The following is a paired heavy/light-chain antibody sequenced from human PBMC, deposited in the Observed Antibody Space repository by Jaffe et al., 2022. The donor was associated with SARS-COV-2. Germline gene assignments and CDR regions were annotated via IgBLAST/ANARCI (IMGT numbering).Light chain of an antibody. CDR2: NNN. Sequence: QSVLTQPPSASGTPGQRVTISCSGSSSNIGSNTVNWYQQLPGTAPKLLIYNNNQRPSGVPDRFSGSKSGTSASLAISGLQSEDEADYYCAAWDDGLNGFYVFGTGTDVTVL. V-gene: IGLV1-44*01. CDR1: SSNIGSNT. CDR3: AAWDDGLNGFYV. J-gene: IGLJ1*01.
Heavy chain of an antibody. V-gene: IGHV3-23*01. D-gene: IGHD3-10*01. CDR3: AKDRGAVRRAITGVRDHGMDV. Sequence: EVQLLESGGDLAQPGGSLKLSCAASGFTFSNYAMSWVRQTPGKGLEWVSGISASGGSTYFAASVKGRFTISRDNSRNTLYLQMNSLRAEDTAIYYCAKDRGAVRRAITGVRDHGMDVWGQGTTVTVSS. J-gene: IGHJ6*02. CDR2: ISASGGST. CDR1: GFTFSNYA.